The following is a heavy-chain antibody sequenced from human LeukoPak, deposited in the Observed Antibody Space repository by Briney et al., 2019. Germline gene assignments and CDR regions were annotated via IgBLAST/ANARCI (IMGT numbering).Heavy chain of an antibody. CDR3: ARRSKAVAGLAFDI. J-gene: IGHJ3*02. CDR2: IYTSGST. Sequence: PSETLSLTCTISGGSISSYYWSWIRQPAGKGLEWIGRIYTSGSTNYNPSLKSRVTISVDTSKNHFSLKLSSVTAADTAVYYCARRSKAVAGLAFDIWGRGTMVTVSS. CDR1: GGSISSYY. V-gene: IGHV4-4*07. D-gene: IGHD6-19*01.